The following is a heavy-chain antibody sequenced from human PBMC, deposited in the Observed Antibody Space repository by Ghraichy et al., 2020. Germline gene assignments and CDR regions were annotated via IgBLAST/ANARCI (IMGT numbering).Heavy chain of an antibody. Sequence: SETLSLTCTVSGGSISSYYWSWIRQPPGKGLEWIGYIYYSGSTNYNPSLKSRVTISVDTSKNQFSLKLSSVTAADTAVYYCARGVPARDGPDKGPDYFDYWGQGTLVTVSS. CDR3: ARGVPARDGPDKGPDYFDY. CDR2: IYYSGST. D-gene: IGHD5-24*01. CDR1: GGSISSYY. J-gene: IGHJ4*02. V-gene: IGHV4-59*01.